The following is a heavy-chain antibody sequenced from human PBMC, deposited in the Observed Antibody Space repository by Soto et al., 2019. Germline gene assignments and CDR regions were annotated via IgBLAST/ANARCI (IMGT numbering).Heavy chain of an antibody. CDR1: GGTFSSYA. CDR2: IIPIFGTA. Sequence: QVQLVQSGAEVKKPGSSVKVSCKASGGTFSSYAISWVRQAPGQGLEWMGGIIPIFGTANYAQKFQGRVTITADESTSTAYMELSSLRSEDTAVYYCASPYCSSTSCYTGNYYYYGMDVWGQGTTVTVSS. CDR3: ASPYCSSTSCYTGNYYYYGMDV. D-gene: IGHD2-2*02. J-gene: IGHJ6*02. V-gene: IGHV1-69*01.